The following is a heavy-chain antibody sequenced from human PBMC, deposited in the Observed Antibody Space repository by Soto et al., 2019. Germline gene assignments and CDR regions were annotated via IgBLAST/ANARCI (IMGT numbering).Heavy chain of an antibody. CDR2: VKSKNDGGTT. CDR3: TTDSYLTPIIVRFDY. D-gene: IGHD2-15*01. J-gene: IGHJ4*01. V-gene: IGHV3-15*07. CDR1: GFIFSNAW. Sequence: EVHIVESGGGLVKPGGSLRLSCAASGFIFSNAWINWVRQAPGKGLEWVGRVKSKNDGGTTDFATPVKGRFAISRDDSKNMVYLEMNNLQTEDTAMYYCTTDSYLTPIIVRFDYWGHGTLVTVSS.